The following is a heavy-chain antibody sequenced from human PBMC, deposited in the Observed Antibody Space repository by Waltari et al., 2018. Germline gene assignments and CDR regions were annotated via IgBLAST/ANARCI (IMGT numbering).Heavy chain of an antibody. CDR1: GFTFSSYA. CDR2: ISYDGSNK. Sequence: QVQLVESGGGVVQPGRSLRLSCAASGFTFSSYAMHWVRQAPGKGLEWVAVISYDGSNKYYAESVKGRFTSSGDNSKNTLYLQMNSLRAEDTAVYYCARGILLDYGDYGGYFDYWGQGPLVTVSS. D-gene: IGHD4-17*01. V-gene: IGHV3-30*04. J-gene: IGHJ4*02. CDR3: ARGILLDYGDYGGYFDY.